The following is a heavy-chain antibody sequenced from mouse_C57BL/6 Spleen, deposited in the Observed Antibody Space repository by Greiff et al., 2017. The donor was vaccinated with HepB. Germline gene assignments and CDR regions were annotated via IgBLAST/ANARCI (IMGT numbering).Heavy chain of an antibody. CDR2: ISDGGSYT. J-gene: IGHJ2*01. D-gene: IGHD2-3*01. CDR1: GFTFSSYA. Sequence: EVKLVESGGGLVKPGGSLKLSCAASGFTFSSYAMSWVRQTPEKRLEWVATISDGGSYTYYPDNVKGRFTISRDNAKNNLYLQMSHLKSEDTAMYYCARGDGYYLYYFDYWGQGTTLTVSS. CDR3: ARGDGYYLYYFDY. V-gene: IGHV5-4*03.